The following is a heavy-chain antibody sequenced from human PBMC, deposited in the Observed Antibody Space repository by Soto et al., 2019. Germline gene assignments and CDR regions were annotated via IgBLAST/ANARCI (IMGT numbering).Heavy chain of an antibody. CDR1: GFTFSSYA. D-gene: IGHD3-16*02. V-gene: IGHV3-15*01. Sequence: VQLLESGGGLVQPGGSLRLSCAASGFTFSSYAMSWVRQAPGKGLEWVGRIKSKTDGGTTDYAAPVKGRFTISRDDSKNTLYLQMNSLKTEDTAVYYCTTDWDDYVWGSYRLLPDAFDIWGQGTMVTVSS. CDR2: IKSKTDGGTT. CDR3: TTDWDDYVWGSYRLLPDAFDI. J-gene: IGHJ3*02.